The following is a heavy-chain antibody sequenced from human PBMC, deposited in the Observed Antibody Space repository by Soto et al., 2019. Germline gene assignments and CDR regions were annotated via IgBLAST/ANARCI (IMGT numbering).Heavy chain of an antibody. CDR1: GFTFSDYY. J-gene: IGHJ4*02. D-gene: IGHD3-3*01. V-gene: IGHV3-11*06. CDR2: ISSSSSYT. Sequence: PVGSLRLSCAASGFTFSDYYMSWIRQAPGKGLEWVSYISSSSSYTNYADSVKGRFTISRDNAKNSLYLQMNSLRAEDTAVYYCATVGYYDFSGYWGQGTLVTVSS. CDR3: ATVGYYDFSGY.